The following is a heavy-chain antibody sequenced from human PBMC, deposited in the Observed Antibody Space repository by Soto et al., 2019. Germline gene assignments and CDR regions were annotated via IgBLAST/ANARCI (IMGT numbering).Heavy chain of an antibody. CDR3: ARDDNSSGWPY. J-gene: IGHJ4*02. CDR2: ISAYNGNT. Sequence: ASVKVSFKASGYPFTSYGISLVRQAPGQGLEWMGWISAYNGNTNYAQKLQGRVTMTTDTSTSTAYMELRSLRSYDTAVYYCARDDNSSGWPYWGQGTMVTVSS. D-gene: IGHD6-19*01. V-gene: IGHV1-18*04. CDR1: GYPFTSYG.